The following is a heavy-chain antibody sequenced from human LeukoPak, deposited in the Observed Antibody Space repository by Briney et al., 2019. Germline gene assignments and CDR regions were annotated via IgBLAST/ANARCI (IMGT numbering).Heavy chain of an antibody. CDR3: ARRGREGTDDYYYYGMDV. CDR1: GYTFTSYG. D-gene: IGHD1-14*01. V-gene: IGHV1-18*01. CDR2: ISAYNGNT. Sequence: GASVKVSCKASGYTFTSYGISWVRQAPGQGLEWMGWISAYNGNTNYAQKLQGRVTMSTDTSTSTAYMELRSLRSDDTAVYYCARRGREGTDDYYYYGMDVWGQGTTVTVSS. J-gene: IGHJ6*02.